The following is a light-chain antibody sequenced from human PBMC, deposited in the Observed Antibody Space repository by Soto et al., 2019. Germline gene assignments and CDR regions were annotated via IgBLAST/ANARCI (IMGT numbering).Light chain of an antibody. CDR3: QQYNSYSPT. Sequence: DIQMTQSPSTLSASVGDRVTITCRASQSVSNWLAWYQQKPGKAPKLMFYKASSLESGVPSRFSGRGSGTEFTLTISSLQPGDFATYYCQQYNSYSPTFGQGTKVEIK. V-gene: IGKV1-5*03. CDR1: QSVSNW. CDR2: KAS. J-gene: IGKJ1*01.